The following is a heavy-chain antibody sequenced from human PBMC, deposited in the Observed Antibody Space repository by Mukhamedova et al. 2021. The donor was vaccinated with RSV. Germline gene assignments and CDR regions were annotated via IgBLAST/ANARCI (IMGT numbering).Heavy chain of an antibody. CDR2: GSI. CDR3: AKDLPPDAFDI. J-gene: IGHJ3*02. V-gene: IGHV3-9*01. Sequence: GSIGYADSVKGRFTISRDNAKNSLYLQMNSLRAEDTALYYCAKDLPPDAFDIWGQGTMVTVSS.